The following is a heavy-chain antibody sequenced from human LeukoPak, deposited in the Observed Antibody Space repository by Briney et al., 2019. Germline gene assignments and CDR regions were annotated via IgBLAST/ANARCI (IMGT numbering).Heavy chain of an antibody. V-gene: IGHV4-30-4*07. CDR2: IYYSGTT. CDR1: GGSISSSTYS. J-gene: IGHJ3*02. Sequence: PSETLSLTCAVSGGSISSSTYSWSWIRQPPGKGLEWIGYIYYSGTTYYNPSLKSRVTISVDTSKNQFSLKLSSVTAADTAVYYCARDGTYYYAFGIWGQGTMVTVSS. D-gene: IGHD3-10*01. CDR3: ARDGTYYYAFGI.